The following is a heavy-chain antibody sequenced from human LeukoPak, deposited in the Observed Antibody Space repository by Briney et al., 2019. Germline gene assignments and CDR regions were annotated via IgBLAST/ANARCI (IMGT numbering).Heavy chain of an antibody. V-gene: IGHV4-30-4*08. CDR1: GDSITRGDYY. D-gene: IGHD2-15*01. J-gene: IGHJ3*02. CDR3: ARDNREYCSGGSCYSPPGAFDI. Sequence: SETLSLTCTVSGDSITRGDYYWTWIRQPPGKGLEWIGYIYYSGSTYYNPSLKSRVTISVDTSKNQFSLKLSSVTAADTAVYYCARDNREYCSGGSCYSPPGAFDIWGQGTMVTVSS. CDR2: IYYSGST.